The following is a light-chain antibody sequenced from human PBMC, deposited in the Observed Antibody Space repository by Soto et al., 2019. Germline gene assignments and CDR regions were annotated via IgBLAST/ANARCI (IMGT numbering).Light chain of an antibody. CDR3: QQYASSPPT. Sequence: IVLTHSAGTLSLYPGERATLSCRASQSVSRSYLAWYQQKPGQPPRLLIYGASNRATGIPDRFSGSGSGTDFTLTIDRLEPEDFAVYYCQQYASSPPTFGGGTKVEIK. CDR2: GAS. J-gene: IGKJ4*01. V-gene: IGKV3-20*01. CDR1: QSVSRSY.